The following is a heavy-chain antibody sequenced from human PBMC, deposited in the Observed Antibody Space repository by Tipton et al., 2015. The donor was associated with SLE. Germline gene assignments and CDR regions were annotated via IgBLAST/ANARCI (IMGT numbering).Heavy chain of an antibody. CDR1: GFTFSSYS. V-gene: IGHV3-21*01. Sequence: SLRLSCAASGFTFSSYSMNWVRQAPGKGLEWVSSISSSSSYIYYADSVKGRFTISRDNAKNSLYLQMNSLRAEDTAVYYCARALRYGSGSYCPDYYYGMDVWGQGTTVIVSS. J-gene: IGHJ6*02. CDR2: ISSSSSYI. CDR3: ARALRYGSGSYCPDYYYGMDV. D-gene: IGHD3-10*01.